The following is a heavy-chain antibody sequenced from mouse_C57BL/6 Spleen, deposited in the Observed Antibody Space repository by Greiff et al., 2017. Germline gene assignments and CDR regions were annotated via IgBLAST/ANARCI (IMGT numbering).Heavy chain of an antibody. CDR1: GYTFTSYW. V-gene: IGHV1-52*01. Sequence: VQLQQPGAELVRPGSSVKLSCKASGYTFTSYWMHWVKQRPIQGLEWIGNIDPSDSETHYNQKFKDKATLTVDKSSSTAYMQLSSLTSEDSAVYYCARSTTVVAREWYFDVWGTGTTVTVSS. CDR2: IDPSDSET. J-gene: IGHJ1*03. D-gene: IGHD1-1*01. CDR3: ARSTTVVAREWYFDV.